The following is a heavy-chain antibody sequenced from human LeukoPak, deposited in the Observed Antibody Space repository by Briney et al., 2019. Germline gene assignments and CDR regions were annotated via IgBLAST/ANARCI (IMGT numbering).Heavy chain of an antibody. V-gene: IGHV3-11*01. CDR2: ISSSGSTI. Sequence: GSLRLPCAASGFTFSDYYMSWIRQAPGKGLEWVSYISSSGSTIYYADSVKGRFTISRDNAKNSLYLQMNSLRAEDTAVYYCARDPSYGSMWNVWFDPWGQGTLVTVSS. D-gene: IGHD5-18*01. CDR3: ARDPSYGSMWNVWFDP. J-gene: IGHJ5*02. CDR1: GFTFSDYY.